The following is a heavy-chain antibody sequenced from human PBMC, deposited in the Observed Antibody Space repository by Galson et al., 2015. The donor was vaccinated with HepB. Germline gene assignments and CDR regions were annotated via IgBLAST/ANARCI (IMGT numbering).Heavy chain of an antibody. V-gene: IGHV3-23*01. CDR3: ATVGGGGKFPYFEY. D-gene: IGHD4-23*01. J-gene: IGHJ4*02. CDR1: GFPFSSYA. CDR2: IGASGATT. Sequence: SLRLSCAVSGFPFSSYAMSWVRQAPGKGLQWVSTIGASGATTYYADFVQGRFTISRDNSKNTLLVQMNSLRAEDTAVYYCATVGGGGKFPYFEYWGQGTLVTVSS.